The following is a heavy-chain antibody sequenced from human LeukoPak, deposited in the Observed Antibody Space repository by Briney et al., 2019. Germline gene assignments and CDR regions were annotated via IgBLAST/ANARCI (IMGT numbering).Heavy chain of an antibody. CDR2: TIPIFGTA. Sequence: SVKVSCKASGGTFSSYAISWVRQAPGQGLEWMGGTIPIFGTANYAQKFQGRVTITADESTSTAYMELSSLRSEDTAVYYCARDRRAAYYYYGMDVWGQGTTVTVSS. CDR3: ARDRRAAYYYYGMDV. CDR1: GGTFSSYA. V-gene: IGHV1-69*13. D-gene: IGHD3-16*01. J-gene: IGHJ6*02.